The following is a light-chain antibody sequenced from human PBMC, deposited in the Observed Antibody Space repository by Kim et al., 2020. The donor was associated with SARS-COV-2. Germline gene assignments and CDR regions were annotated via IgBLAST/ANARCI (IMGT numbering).Light chain of an antibody. Sequence: ACIRDRVTITCRASQAISSYVAWYQHKPGQVPKLLISASSTLQSGVPSRFSGSGSGTDFTLTISSLQPEDVASYYCQKYNDAPMTFGQGTRLEIK. J-gene: IGKJ5*01. CDR2: ASS. CDR1: QAISSY. CDR3: QKYNDAPMT. V-gene: IGKV1-27*01.